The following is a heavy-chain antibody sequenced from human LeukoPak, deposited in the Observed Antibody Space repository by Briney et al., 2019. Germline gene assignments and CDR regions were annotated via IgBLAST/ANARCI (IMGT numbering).Heavy chain of an antibody. D-gene: IGHD3-22*01. CDR2: INHSGST. Sequence: PETLSLTCAVYGGSFSGYYWSWIRQPPGKGLEWIGEINHSGSTNYNPSLKSRVTISVDTSKNQFSLKLSSVTAADTAVYYCARLYYYDSSGYSHGGIDYWGQGTLVTVSS. V-gene: IGHV4-34*01. CDR1: GGSFSGYY. J-gene: IGHJ4*02. CDR3: ARLYYYDSSGYSHGGIDY.